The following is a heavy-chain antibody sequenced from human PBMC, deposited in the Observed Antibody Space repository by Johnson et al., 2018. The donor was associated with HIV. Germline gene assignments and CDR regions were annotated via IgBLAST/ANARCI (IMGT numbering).Heavy chain of an antibody. J-gene: IGHJ3*02. V-gene: IGHV3-66*01. CDR3: ARDAPNFFTSGVRDDAFDI. D-gene: IGHD5-12*01. CDR1: GFIFSSYS. Sequence: VQLVESGGGVVQPGRSLRLSCAASGFIFSSYSMHWVRQAPGRGLEWVSVIYSDGSTYYADSVQGRFTVSRDNSQNLLYLQLSSLRAEDTAVYYCARDAPNFFTSGVRDDAFDIWGPGTMVTVSP. CDR2: IYSDGST.